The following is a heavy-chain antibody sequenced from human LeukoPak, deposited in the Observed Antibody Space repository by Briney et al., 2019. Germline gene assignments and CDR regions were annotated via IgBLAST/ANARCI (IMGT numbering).Heavy chain of an antibody. CDR1: GYTFTSYG. V-gene: IGHV1-18*01. J-gene: IGHJ6*03. D-gene: IGHD5-18*01. CDR2: ISAYNGNT. Sequence: ASVKVSCKASGYTFTSYGISWVRQAPGQGLEWMGWISAYNGNTNYAQKLQGRVTMTTDTSTSTAYMELRSLRSDDTAVYYCARVSGYSYANHYYYYYYMDVWGKGTTVTISS. CDR3: ARVSGYSYANHYYYYYYMDV.